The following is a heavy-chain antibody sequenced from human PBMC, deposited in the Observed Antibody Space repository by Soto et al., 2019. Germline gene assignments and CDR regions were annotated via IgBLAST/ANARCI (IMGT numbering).Heavy chain of an antibody. CDR3: AKDGGYSYGYSPRYYYGMDV. D-gene: IGHD5-18*01. V-gene: IGHV3-23*01. J-gene: IGHJ6*02. CDR1: GFTFSSYG. CDR2: ISNDGGST. Sequence: PGGSLRLPCAASGFTFSSYGMHWVRQAPGKGLEWVSAISNDGGSTYYADSVRGRFTISRDNSKNTLYLQMNSLRAEDTAVYYCAKDGGYSYGYSPRYYYGMDVWGQGTTVTVSS.